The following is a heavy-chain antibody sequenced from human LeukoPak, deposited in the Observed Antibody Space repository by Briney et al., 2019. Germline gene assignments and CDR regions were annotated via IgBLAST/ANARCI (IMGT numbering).Heavy chain of an antibody. CDR1: GFTFSNYA. CDR2: VSFDGSKK. J-gene: IGHJ4*01. V-gene: IGHV3-30-3*01. Sequence: GGSLGLSCAASGFTFSNYAIHWVRQAPGKGLDWVAVVSFDGSKKYYADSVKGRFTISRDNSKNTLYLQMNTLRPDDTAVYYCTGAKRGPFDYWGQGTLVTVSS. CDR3: TGAKRGPFDY.